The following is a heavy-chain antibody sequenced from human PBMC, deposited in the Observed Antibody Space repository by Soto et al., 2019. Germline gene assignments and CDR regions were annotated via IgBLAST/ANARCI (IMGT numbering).Heavy chain of an antibody. V-gene: IGHV3-23*01. D-gene: IGHD6-13*01. Sequence: PGGSLRLSCAASGFTFSTYALSWVRQAPGKGLEWVSSTSGSGYSTYYADPVKGRFTISRDNSKNTLYLQMNSLRAEDTAVYYCAKDGTRSARWSMAAAGAFDIWGQGTMVTVSS. CDR2: TSGSGYST. CDR1: GFTFSTYA. J-gene: IGHJ3*02. CDR3: AKDGTRSARWSMAAAGAFDI.